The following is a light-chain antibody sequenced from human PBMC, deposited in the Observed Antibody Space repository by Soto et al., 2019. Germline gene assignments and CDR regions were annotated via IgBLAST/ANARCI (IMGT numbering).Light chain of an antibody. J-gene: IGKJ5*01. CDR2: EVA. CDR1: QGVGSH. CDR3: QHLNAYTIT. V-gene: IGKV1-9*01. Sequence: DIQMTQSPSTLSASVGYTFTITCRASQGVGSHLVWHQQKPGKAPKLLIYEVASLQSGVPSRLRGSGYGTDLTITISSMQTEDFETYYCQHLNAYTITFGHGTRLEIK.